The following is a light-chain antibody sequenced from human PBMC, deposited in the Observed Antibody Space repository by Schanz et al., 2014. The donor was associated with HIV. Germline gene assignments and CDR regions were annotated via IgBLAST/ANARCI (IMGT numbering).Light chain of an antibody. V-gene: IGLV2-14*01. Sequence: QSALTQPPSASGSPGQSVTISCTGTSSDVGGFKYVSWYQQHPGKAPKLMIYEVSKRPSGVSNRFSGSKSGNTASLTISGLQAEDEAVYYCSSFTRGTTPVIFGGGTKLTVL. J-gene: IGLJ2*01. CDR3: SSFTRGTTPVI. CDR2: EVS. CDR1: SSDVGGFKY.